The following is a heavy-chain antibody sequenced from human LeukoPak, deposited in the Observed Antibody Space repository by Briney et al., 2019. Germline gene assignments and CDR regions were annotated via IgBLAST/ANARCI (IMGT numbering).Heavy chain of an antibody. CDR3: AKDRSRYCTNGVCYPFDY. Sequence: GGSLRPSCAASGFTFSSYSMNWVRQAPGKGLEWVAAISYDGRDKYYADSVKGRFTISRDSSKNTLYLQMNSPRAEDTAVYYCAKDRSRYCTNGVCYPFDYWGQGTLVTVSS. J-gene: IGHJ4*02. V-gene: IGHV3-30*18. D-gene: IGHD2-8*01. CDR2: ISYDGRDK. CDR1: GFTFSSYS.